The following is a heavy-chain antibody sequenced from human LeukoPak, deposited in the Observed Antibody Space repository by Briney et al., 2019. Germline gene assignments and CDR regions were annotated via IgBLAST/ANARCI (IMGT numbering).Heavy chain of an antibody. D-gene: IGHD6-13*01. CDR1: GGTFSSYA. CDR3: AQRQAALIAAAGTRGPFDY. V-gene: IGHV1-69*05. Sequence: SVKVSCKASGGTFSSYAISWVRQAPGQGLEWMGGIIPIFGTTKYAQMFQGRVTITTDEYTSTAYMELSSLRSEDTAVYYCAQRQAALIAAAGTRGPFDYWGQGTLVTVST. J-gene: IGHJ4*02. CDR2: IIPIFGTT.